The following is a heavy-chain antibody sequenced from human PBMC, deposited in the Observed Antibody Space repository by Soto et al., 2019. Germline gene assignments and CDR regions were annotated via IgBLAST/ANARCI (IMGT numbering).Heavy chain of an antibody. CDR3: ATPSWQQLVLIQGRSGFDY. V-gene: IGHV3-9*01. CDR1: GFTFDDYA. CDR2: ISWNSGSI. D-gene: IGHD6-13*01. Sequence: PGGSLRLSCAASGFTFDDYAMHWVRQAPGKGLEWVSGISWNSGSIGYADSVKGRFTISRDNAKNSLYLQMNSLRSEDTAVYYCATPSWQQLVLIQGRSGFDYWGQGTLVTVSS. J-gene: IGHJ4*02.